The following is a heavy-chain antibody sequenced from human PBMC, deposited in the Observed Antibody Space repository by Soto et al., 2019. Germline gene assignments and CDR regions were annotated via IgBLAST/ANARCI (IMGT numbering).Heavy chain of an antibody. CDR1: GGSFSGYY. CDR2: INHSGST. D-gene: IGHD5-18*01. J-gene: IGHJ6*02. CDR3: ARGRSQLWLQSRYGMDV. Sequence: KPSETLSLTCAVYGGSFSGYYWSWIRQPPGKGLEWIGEINHSGSTNYNPSPKSRVTISVDTSKNQFSLKLSSVTAADTAVYYCARGRSQLWLQSRYGMDVWGQGTTVTVSS. V-gene: IGHV4-34*01.